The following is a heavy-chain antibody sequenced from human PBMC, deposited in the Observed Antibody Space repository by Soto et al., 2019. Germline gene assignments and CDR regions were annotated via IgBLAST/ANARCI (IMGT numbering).Heavy chain of an antibody. Sequence: QVQLVQSGAEVKKPGASVKVSCKASGYTFTGYYMHWVRQAPGQGLEWMGWINPNSGGTNYAQKFQGRVTMSRDTSISTAYMELSRLRSDDTAVYYCARDKYSSGWYRAYYFDYWGQGTLVTVSS. D-gene: IGHD6-19*01. CDR2: INPNSGGT. J-gene: IGHJ4*02. CDR1: GYTFTGYY. V-gene: IGHV1-2*02. CDR3: ARDKYSSGWYRAYYFDY.